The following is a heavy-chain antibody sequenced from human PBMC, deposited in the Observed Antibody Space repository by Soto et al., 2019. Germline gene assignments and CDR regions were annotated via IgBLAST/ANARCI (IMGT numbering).Heavy chain of an antibody. D-gene: IGHD3-3*01. CDR1: GFTFSSYA. J-gene: IGHJ4*02. V-gene: IGHV3-30*04. CDR3: AKETVEYYFDY. Sequence: GGSLRLSCAASGFTFSSYAMHWVRQAPGKGLEWVAVISYDGSNKYYADSVKGRFTISRDNSKNTLYLQMNSLRGEDTAVYYCAKETVEYYFDYWGQGTLVTVSS. CDR2: ISYDGSNK.